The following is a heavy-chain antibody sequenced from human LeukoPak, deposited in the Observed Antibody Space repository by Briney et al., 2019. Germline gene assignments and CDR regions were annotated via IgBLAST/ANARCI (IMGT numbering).Heavy chain of an antibody. CDR3: AKDRSSSTSCSNY. Sequence: GGSLRLSCAASGFTFSSYGMNWVRQAPGKGLEWVSGVTGSSSNTYYADSVKGRFTISRDNSKNMLYLEMNSLRVEDTAIYYCAKDRSSSTSCSNYWGRGTLVTVSS. D-gene: IGHD2-2*01. CDR1: GFTFSSYG. CDR2: VTGSSSNT. J-gene: IGHJ4*02. V-gene: IGHV3-23*01.